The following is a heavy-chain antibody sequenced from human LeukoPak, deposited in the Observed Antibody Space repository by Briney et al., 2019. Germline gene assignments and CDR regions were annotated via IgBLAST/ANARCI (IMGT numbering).Heavy chain of an antibody. CDR3: AKEGVPAAMIGWFDP. D-gene: IGHD2-2*01. V-gene: IGHV1-2*02. CDR2: ISPNSGGT. CDR1: VYTFTGYY. Sequence: ASVKVSCKASVYTFTGYYMHWVRQAPGQGLEWMGWISPNSGGTNYAQKFQGRVTMTRDTSISTAYMELSRLRSDDTAVYYCAKEGVPAAMIGWFDPWGQGTLVTVSS. J-gene: IGHJ5*02.